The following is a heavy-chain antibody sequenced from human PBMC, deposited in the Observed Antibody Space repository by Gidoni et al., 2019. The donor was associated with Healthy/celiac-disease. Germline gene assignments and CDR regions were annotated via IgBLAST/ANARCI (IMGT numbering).Heavy chain of an antibody. CDR2: ISGSGGST. J-gene: IGHJ2*01. Sequence: EVQLLESGGGLVQPGGSLRLSCAASGFPFSSYAMSWVRQAPGTGLEWVSAISGSGGSTYYADSVKGRFTISRDNSKNTLYLQMNSLRAEDTAVYYCARPYGDYGFWYFDLWGRGTLVTVSS. V-gene: IGHV3-23*01. CDR1: GFPFSSYA. D-gene: IGHD4-17*01. CDR3: ARPYGDYGFWYFDL.